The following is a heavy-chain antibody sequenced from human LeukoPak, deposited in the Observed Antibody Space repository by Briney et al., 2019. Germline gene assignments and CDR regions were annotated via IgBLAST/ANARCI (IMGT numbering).Heavy chain of an antibody. J-gene: IGHJ4*02. CDR3: AAEFDNEQWLDWDY. CDR1: GGSISSYY. D-gene: IGHD6-19*01. V-gene: IGHV4-59*01. CDR2: IYYSGST. Sequence: SETLSLTCTVSGGSISSYYWSWIRQPPGKGLEWIGYIYYSGSTNYNPSLKSRVTISVDTSENQFSLKLSSATAADTAVYYCAAEFDNEQWLDWDYWGRGTLVTVSS.